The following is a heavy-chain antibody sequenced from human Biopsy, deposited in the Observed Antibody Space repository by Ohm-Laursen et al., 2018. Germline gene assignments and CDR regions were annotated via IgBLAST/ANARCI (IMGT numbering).Heavy chain of an antibody. CDR3: VRGVDYYDPYRYYALDV. CDR2: INHSGRT. J-gene: IGHJ6*02. D-gene: IGHD3-22*01. CDR1: GESFNGYY. V-gene: IGHV4-34*01. Sequence: TLSLTCAVYGESFNGYYWSWIRQTPGKGLEWIGEINHSGRTNYNPSLKRRVTISVDTSKNQFSLKVRSVTAADTAVYYCVRGVDYYDPYRYYALDVWGQGTTVTVSS.